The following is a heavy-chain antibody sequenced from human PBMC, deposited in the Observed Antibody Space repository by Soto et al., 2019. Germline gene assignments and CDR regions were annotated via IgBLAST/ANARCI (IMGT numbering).Heavy chain of an antibody. Sequence: LRLSCAASGFTFSSYEMNWVRQAPGKELEWVSYISSSGSTIYYADSVKGRFTISRDNAKNSLYLQMNSLRAEDTAVYYCAREYAYNWFDPWGQGTLVTVSS. CDR3: AREYAYNWFDP. J-gene: IGHJ5*02. D-gene: IGHD2-2*01. CDR1: GFTFSSYE. V-gene: IGHV3-48*03. CDR2: ISSSGSTI.